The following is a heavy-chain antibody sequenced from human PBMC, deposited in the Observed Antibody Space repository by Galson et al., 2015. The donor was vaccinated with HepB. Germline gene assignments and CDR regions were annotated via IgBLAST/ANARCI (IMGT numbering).Heavy chain of an antibody. CDR3: ARDASGRVAVAGNFDP. V-gene: IGHV1-18*01. CDR2: ISAYNGNT. D-gene: IGHD6-19*01. CDR1: GYTFTSYG. Sequence: SVKVSCKASGYTFTSYGISWVRQAPGQGLEWMGWISAYNGNTNYAQKLQGRVTMTTDASTSTAYMELRSLRSDDTAVYYCARDASGRVAVAGNFDPWGQGTLVTVSS. J-gene: IGHJ5*02.